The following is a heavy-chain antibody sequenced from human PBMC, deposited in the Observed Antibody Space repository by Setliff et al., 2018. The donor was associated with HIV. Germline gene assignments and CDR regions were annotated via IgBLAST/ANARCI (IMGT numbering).Heavy chain of an antibody. CDR1: GFSFSNFW. Sequence: PGGSLRLSCAASGFSFSNFWMYWVRQSPGKGLEWVANISPDGNKKSYVASVKGRFTISVDTSKNHFSLKLSSVTAADTAVYYCARGALGPTVTSYYYYYMDVWGKGTTVTVS. V-gene: IGHV3-7*03. CDR2: ISPDGNKK. J-gene: IGHJ6*03. D-gene: IGHD4-17*01. CDR3: ARGALGPTVTSYYYYYMDV.